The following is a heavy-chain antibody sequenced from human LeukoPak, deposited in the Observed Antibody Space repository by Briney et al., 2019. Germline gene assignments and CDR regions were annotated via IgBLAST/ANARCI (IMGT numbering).Heavy chain of an antibody. CDR1: GFTFSDYY. Sequence: GGSLRLSCAASGFTFSDYYMSWIRQAPGKGLDWVSYISSSGSTIYYADSVKGRFTISRDNAKNSLYLQMNSLRAEDTAVYYCARNPPWSGYFNYYYYYMDVWGKGTTVTVSS. V-gene: IGHV3-11*01. D-gene: IGHD3-3*01. CDR3: ARNPPWSGYFNYYYYYMDV. CDR2: ISSSGSTI. J-gene: IGHJ6*03.